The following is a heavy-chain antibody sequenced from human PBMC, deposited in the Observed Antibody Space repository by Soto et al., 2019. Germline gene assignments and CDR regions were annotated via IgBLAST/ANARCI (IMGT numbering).Heavy chain of an antibody. CDR3: ERGRDFWSGYYLDY. V-gene: IGHV4-34*01. Sequence: PSETLSLTCAVYGGSFSGYYWSWIRQPPGKGLEWIGEINHSGSTNYNPSLKSRVTISVDTSKNQFSLKLSSVTAADTAVYYCERGRDFWSGYYLDYWGQGTLVTVSS. CDR1: GGSFSGYY. CDR2: INHSGST. D-gene: IGHD3-3*01. J-gene: IGHJ4*02.